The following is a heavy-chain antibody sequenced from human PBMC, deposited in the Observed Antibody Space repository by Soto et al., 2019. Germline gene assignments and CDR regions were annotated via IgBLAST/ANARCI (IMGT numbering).Heavy chain of an antibody. CDR1: GFTFTTYA. D-gene: IGHD5-18*01. J-gene: IGHJ4*02. CDR2: ISGSGGST. CDR3: AKGGTAMARG. Sequence: EVQLLESGGGLVQPGGSLRLSCAASGFTFTTYAMSWVRQAPGKGLEWVSAISGSGGSTYYTDSVKGRFTISRDNSKTTLYLQMNSLRAEDTAVYYCAKGGTAMARGWGQGTLVTVSS. V-gene: IGHV3-23*01.